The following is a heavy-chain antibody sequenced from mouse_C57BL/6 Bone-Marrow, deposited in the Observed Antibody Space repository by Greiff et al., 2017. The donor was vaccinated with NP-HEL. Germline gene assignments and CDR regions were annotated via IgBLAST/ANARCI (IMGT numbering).Heavy chain of an antibody. CDR3: TREGLLRGYYFDY. CDR2: IYPGNSDT. Sequence: EVQLVESGTVLARPGASVKMSCKTSGYTFTSYWMHWVKQRPGQGLEWIGAIYPGNSDTSYNQQFKGKAKLTAVTSASTAYMELSSLTNEDSAVYYCTREGLLRGYYFDYWGQGTTLTVSS. CDR1: GYTFTSYW. V-gene: IGHV1-5*01. J-gene: IGHJ2*01. D-gene: IGHD2-3*01.